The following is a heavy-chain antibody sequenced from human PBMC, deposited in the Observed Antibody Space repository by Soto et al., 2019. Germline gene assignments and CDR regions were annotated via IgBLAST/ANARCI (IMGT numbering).Heavy chain of an antibody. V-gene: IGHV4-31*03. CDR1: GGSISSGGYY. CDR2: IYYSGST. D-gene: IGHD2-21*02. J-gene: IGHJ4*02. Sequence: QVQLQESGPGLVKPSQTLSLTCTVSGGSISSGGYYWSWIRQHPGKGLEWIGYIYYSGSTYYNPSLRSRVTISVDTSKNQFSLKLSSVTAADTAVYYCARGALGVTAIDYWGQGTLVTVSS. CDR3: ARGALGVTAIDY.